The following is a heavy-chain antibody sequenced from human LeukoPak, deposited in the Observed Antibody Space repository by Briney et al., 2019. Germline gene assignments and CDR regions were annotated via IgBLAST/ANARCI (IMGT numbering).Heavy chain of an antibody. V-gene: IGHV4-59*10. D-gene: IGHD6-19*01. CDR2: IYTSGST. Sequence: PSGTLSLTCAVYGGSFSSYYWSWIRQPAGKGLEWIGRIYTSGSTNYNPSLKSRVTMSVDTSKNQFSLKLSSVTAADTAVYYCARTVAVAGTWYFDLWGRGTLVTVSS. CDR3: ARTVAVAGTWYFDL. J-gene: IGHJ2*01. CDR1: GGSFSSYY.